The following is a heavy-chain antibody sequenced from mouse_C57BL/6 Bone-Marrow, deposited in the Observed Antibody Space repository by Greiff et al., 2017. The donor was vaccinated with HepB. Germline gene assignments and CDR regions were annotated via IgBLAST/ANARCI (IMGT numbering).Heavy chain of an antibody. CDR3: ARDYFDY. CDR1: GFTFSSYA. V-gene: IGHV5-4*01. CDR2: ISDGGSYT. Sequence: DVKLVESGGGLVKPGGSLKLSCAASGFTFSSYAMSWVRQTPEKRLEWVATISDGGSYTYYPDNVKGRFTISRDNAKNNLYLQMSHLKSEDTAMYYCARDYFDYWGQGTTLTGSS. J-gene: IGHJ2*01.